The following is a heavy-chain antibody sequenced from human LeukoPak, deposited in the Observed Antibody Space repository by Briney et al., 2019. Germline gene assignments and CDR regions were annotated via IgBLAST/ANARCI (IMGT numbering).Heavy chain of an antibody. D-gene: IGHD3-22*01. Sequence: GASVKVSCKASGYSFTGYYMHWVRQAPGQGLEWMGRINPNSGGTNYAQKFQGRVTMTRDTSISTAYMELSRLRSDDTAVYYCARAFTTLRRVVVITVNDAFDIWGQGTMVTVSS. CDR3: ARAFTTLRRVVVITVNDAFDI. CDR1: GYSFTGYY. J-gene: IGHJ3*02. V-gene: IGHV1-2*06. CDR2: INPNSGGT.